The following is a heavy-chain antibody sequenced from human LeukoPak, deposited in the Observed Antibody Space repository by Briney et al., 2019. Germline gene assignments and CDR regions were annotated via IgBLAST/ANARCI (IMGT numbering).Heavy chain of an antibody. Sequence: GGSLRLSCAASGFIFSSYEMNWVRQAPGKGLEWVSYISSSGSTIYYADSVKGRFTISRDNAKNSLYLQMNSLRAEDTAVYYCARGGYTVTTYRVYWGQGTLVTVSS. CDR2: ISSSGSTI. J-gene: IGHJ4*02. CDR1: GFIFSSYE. CDR3: ARGGYTVTTYRVY. D-gene: IGHD4-17*01. V-gene: IGHV3-48*03.